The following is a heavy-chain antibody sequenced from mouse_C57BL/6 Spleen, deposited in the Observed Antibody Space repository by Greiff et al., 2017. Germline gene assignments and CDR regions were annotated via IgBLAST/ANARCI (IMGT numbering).Heavy chain of an antibody. Sequence: EVKLVESGGGLVQPGGSLSLSCAASGFTFTDYYMSWVRQPPGKALEWLGFIRNKANGYTTEYSASVKGRFTISRDNSQSILYLQMNALRAEDSATYYCARYNSANCGLHWYFDVWGTGTTVTVSS. J-gene: IGHJ1*03. CDR2: IRNKANGYTT. CDR3: ARYNSANCGLHWYFDV. D-gene: IGHD4-1*01. CDR1: GFTFTDYY. V-gene: IGHV7-3*01.